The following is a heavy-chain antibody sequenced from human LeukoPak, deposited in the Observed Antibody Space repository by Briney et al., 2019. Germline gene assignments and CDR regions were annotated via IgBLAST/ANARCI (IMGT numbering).Heavy chain of an antibody. CDR3: ATGGTLRFLEWLPHRRYSYDYYGMDV. CDR2: FDPEDGET. Sequence: GASVKVSCKVSGYTLTELSMHWVRQAPGKGLEGMGGFDPEDGETIYAQKFQGRVTMTEDTSTDTAYMELSSLRSEDTAVYYCATGGTLRFLEWLPHRRYSYDYYGMDVWGQGTTVTVSS. V-gene: IGHV1-24*01. J-gene: IGHJ6*02. D-gene: IGHD3-3*01. CDR1: GYTLTELS.